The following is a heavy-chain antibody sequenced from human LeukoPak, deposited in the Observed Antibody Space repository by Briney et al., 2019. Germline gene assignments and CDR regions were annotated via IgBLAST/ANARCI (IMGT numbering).Heavy chain of an antibody. CDR3: ARAAGSDSRDYFDY. J-gene: IGHJ4*02. D-gene: IGHD2-21*02. Sequence: ASVKVSCKASGYIFTGYYMHWVRQAPGQGLEWMGWINPNSGGTNYAQKFQGRVTMTRDTSIGTAYMELSGLRSDDTAVYYCARAAGSDSRDYFDYWGQGTLVTVSS. CDR1: GYIFTGYY. V-gene: IGHV1-2*02. CDR2: INPNSGGT.